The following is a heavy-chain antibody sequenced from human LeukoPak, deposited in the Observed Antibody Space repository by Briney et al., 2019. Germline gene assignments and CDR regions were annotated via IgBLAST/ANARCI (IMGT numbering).Heavy chain of an antibody. CDR2: IIPIFGTA. CDR3: AREWSQLLSLDY. V-gene: IGHV1-69*13. CDR1: GGTFSSYA. Sequence: SVTVSCKASGGTFSSYAISWVRQAPGQGLEWMGGIIPIFGTANYAQKFQGRVTITADESTSTAYMELSSLRSEDTAVYYCAREWSQLLSLDYWGQGTLVTVSS. J-gene: IGHJ4*02. D-gene: IGHD2-2*01.